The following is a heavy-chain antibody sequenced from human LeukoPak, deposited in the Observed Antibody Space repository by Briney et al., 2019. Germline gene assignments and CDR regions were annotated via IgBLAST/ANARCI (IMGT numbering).Heavy chain of an antibody. CDR2: INPNSGGT. Sequence: GASVKVSCKASGYTFTGYYMHWVRQAPGQGLEWMGWINPNSGGTNYAQKFQGWVTMTRDTSISTAYMELSRLRSDDTAVYYCARVGRSGSYYSAFDIWGQGTMVTVSS. CDR3: ARVGRSGSYYSAFDI. V-gene: IGHV1-2*04. J-gene: IGHJ3*02. D-gene: IGHD1-26*01. CDR1: GYTFTGYY.